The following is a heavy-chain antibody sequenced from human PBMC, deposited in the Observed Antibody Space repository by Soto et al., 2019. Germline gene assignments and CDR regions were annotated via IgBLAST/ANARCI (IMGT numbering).Heavy chain of an antibody. CDR2: SNDSRST. V-gene: IGHV4-34*01. Sequence: SETLSLTCAVYGGSFSGYYWSWIRQPPGKGLEWIGESNDSRSTNYNPSLKSRVTISVDTSKNQVFLRLSSVTAADTAVYYCARGRHFRSDYYNWFDPWGQGTLVTVSS. D-gene: IGHD3-3*02. CDR3: ARGRHFRSDYYNWFDP. CDR1: GGSFSGYY. J-gene: IGHJ5*02.